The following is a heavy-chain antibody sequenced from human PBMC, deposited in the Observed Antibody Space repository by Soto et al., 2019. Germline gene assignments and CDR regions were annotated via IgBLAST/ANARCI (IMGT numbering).Heavy chain of an antibody. CDR2: IYYSGST. Sequence: QVQLQESGPGLVKPSQTLSLTCTVSGGSISSGGYYWSWIRQHPGKGLEWIGYIYYSGSTYYNPSLKIRVTISVDTSKNQFSLKLSSVTAADTAVYYCAGGDPVTAAAFDYWGQGTLVTVSS. CDR3: AGGDPVTAAAFDY. V-gene: IGHV4-31*03. CDR1: GGSISSGGYY. J-gene: IGHJ4*02. D-gene: IGHD2-21*02.